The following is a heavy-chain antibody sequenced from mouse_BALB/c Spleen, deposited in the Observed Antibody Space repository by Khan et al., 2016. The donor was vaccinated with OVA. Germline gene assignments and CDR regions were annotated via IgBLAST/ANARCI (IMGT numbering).Heavy chain of an antibody. J-gene: IGHJ4*01. V-gene: IGHV3-2*02. CDR2: ISYSGST. CDR1: GYSITSDYA. CDR3: ARGRTY. Sequence: EVQLQESGPGLVKPSQSLSLTCTVTGYSITSDYAWNWIRQFPGNKLEWMGYISYSGSTSYHPSLKSRISIPRDTSKNQFFLQLNSVTTEDTATYYCARGRTYWGQGTSVTVSS.